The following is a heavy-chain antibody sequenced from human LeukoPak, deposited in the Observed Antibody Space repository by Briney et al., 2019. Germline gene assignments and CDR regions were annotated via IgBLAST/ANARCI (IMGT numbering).Heavy chain of an antibody. V-gene: IGHV1-2*02. CDR2: INPNSGGT. CDR1: GYTFTGYY. CDR3: AKGICSGGSCCSIKSQNWFDP. D-gene: IGHD2-15*01. Sequence: ASVKVSCKASGYTFTGYYMHWVRQAPGQGLEWMGWINPNSGGTNYAQKFQGRVTMTRDTSISTAYMELSRLRSDDTAVYYCAKGICSGGSCCSIKSQNWFDPWGQGTLVTVSS. J-gene: IGHJ5*02.